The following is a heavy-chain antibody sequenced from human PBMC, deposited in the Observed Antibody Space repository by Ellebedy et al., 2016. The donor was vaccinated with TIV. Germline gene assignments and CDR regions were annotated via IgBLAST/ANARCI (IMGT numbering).Heavy chain of an antibody. J-gene: IGHJ4*02. CDR2: VNNGGFST. Sequence: PGGSLRLSCTASGFTFSSYTMTWVRQAPGKGLEWVSSVNNGGFSTFYPDSVRGRFTISRDNSRSTLYLQMNSLRAEDTAIYFCAKRSSEETSHYLDSWGQGTLVTVSS. CDR3: AKRSSEETSHYLDS. V-gene: IGHV3-23*01. D-gene: IGHD3-10*01. CDR1: GFTFSSYT.